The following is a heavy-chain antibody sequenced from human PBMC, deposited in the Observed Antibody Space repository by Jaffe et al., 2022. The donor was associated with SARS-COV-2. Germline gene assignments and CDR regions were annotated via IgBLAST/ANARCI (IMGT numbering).Heavy chain of an antibody. CDR2: ISYDGGID. CDR1: GFIFSSYA. J-gene: IGHJ3*01. V-gene: IGHV3-30*01. Sequence: QEQLAQSGGGVVQPGKSLRLSCAASGFIFSSYAMHWVRQTPGKEPEWVAVISYDGGIDHFADPAKGRFGISRDNSKSTVYLQMDSLRVEDTAVYYCAREGYPDAFDLWGQGTIVTVSS. D-gene: IGHD2-15*01. CDR3: AREGYPDAFDL.